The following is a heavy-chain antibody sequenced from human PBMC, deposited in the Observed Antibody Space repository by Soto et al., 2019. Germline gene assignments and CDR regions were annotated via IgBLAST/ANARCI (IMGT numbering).Heavy chain of an antibody. CDR3: ARSSGGNFGIIIEGSNWFDP. CDR1: GDTFTSYY. CDR2: INPHGGST. D-gene: IGHD3-3*01. V-gene: IGHV1-46*01. J-gene: IGHJ5*02. Sequence: EASVKVSCKAPGDTFTSYYLNWVRQAPGQGLEWMGVINPHGGSTKYAQKFQGRITMTRDTSRSTVYMELSSPRSDDTAIYYCARSSGGNFGIIIEGSNWFDPWGQGTLVTVSS.